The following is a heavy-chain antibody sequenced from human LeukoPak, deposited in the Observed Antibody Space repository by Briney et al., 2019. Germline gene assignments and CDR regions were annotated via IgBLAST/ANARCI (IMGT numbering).Heavy chain of an antibody. V-gene: IGHV4-39*01. CDR2: IYYSGST. J-gene: IGHJ4*02. D-gene: IGHD3-9*01. Sequence: SETLSLTCTVSGGSIISSSYYWGWIRQPPGKGLEWIGSIYYSGSTYYNPSLKSRVTISVDTSKNQFSLKLSSVTAADTAVYYCARQKYYDILTGYSGLDYWGQGTLVTVSS. CDR1: GGSIISSSYY. CDR3: ARQKYYDILTGYSGLDY.